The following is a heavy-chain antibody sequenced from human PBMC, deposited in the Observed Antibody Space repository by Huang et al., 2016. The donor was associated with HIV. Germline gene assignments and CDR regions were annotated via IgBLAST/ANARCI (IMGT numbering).Heavy chain of an antibody. CDR1: GFTVSSNY. CDR3: ARDSLFGDGAFDI. V-gene: IGHV3-53*01. CDR2: IYSGGSK. Sequence: EVQLVESGGGLIQPGGSLRLSCAASGFTVSSNYMSWVRQAPGKGLEWVSVIYSGGSKYDADSVKGRFTIARDNSKNTLYLQMNSLRAEDTAVYYCARDSLFGDGAFDIWGQGTMVTVSS. D-gene: IGHD3-10*01. J-gene: IGHJ3*02.